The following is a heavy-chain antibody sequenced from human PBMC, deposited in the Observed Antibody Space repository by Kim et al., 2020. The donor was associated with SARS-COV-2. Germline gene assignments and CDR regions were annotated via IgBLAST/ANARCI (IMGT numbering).Heavy chain of an antibody. D-gene: IGHD6-13*01. J-gene: IGHJ4*02. V-gene: IGHV4-30-2*05. Sequence: KSRVTISVDTSKNQFSLKLSSVTAADTAVYYCARAPNLYSSSWYDSPFDYWGQGTLVTVSS. CDR3: ARAPNLYSSSWYDSPFDY.